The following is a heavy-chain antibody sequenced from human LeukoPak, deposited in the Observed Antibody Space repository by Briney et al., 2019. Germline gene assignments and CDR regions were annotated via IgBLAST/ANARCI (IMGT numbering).Heavy chain of an antibody. V-gene: IGHV3-64D*06. CDR1: GFTFSSYA. CDR2: ISSNGGST. D-gene: IGHD3-22*01. CDR3: VKTYYYDSSGYPDY. J-gene: IGHJ4*02. Sequence: GGSLRLSCSAFGFTFSSYAMHWVRQAPGKGLEYVSAISSNGGSTYYADSVKGRFTISRDNSKNTLYLQMSSLRAEDTAVYYCVKTYYYDSSGYPDYWGQGTLVTVSS.